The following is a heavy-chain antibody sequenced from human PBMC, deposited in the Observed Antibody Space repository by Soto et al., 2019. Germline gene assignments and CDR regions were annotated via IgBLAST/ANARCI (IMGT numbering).Heavy chain of an antibody. CDR1: GGSIGYGGDS. V-gene: IGHV4-30-2*06. CDR2: IYPTGST. J-gene: IGHJ6*04. CDR3: ARAPPGPSPRGAR. Sequence: TSTVVGGSIGYGGDSWSWIRQSPEKGLEWLGCIYPTGSTYYHPSLKSRVTISIDTSRNQFSLNLTSVTAADTAVYYCARAPPGPSPRGARWGKGTTVTFSS. D-gene: IGHD3-10*01.